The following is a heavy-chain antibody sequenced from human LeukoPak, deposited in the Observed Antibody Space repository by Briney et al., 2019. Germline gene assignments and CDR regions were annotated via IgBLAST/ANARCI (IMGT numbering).Heavy chain of an antibody. CDR1: GFNFSSYA. CDR3: AKDYASRSYSWFAP. V-gene: IGHV3-23*01. J-gene: IGHJ5*02. D-gene: IGHD3-16*01. Sequence: GGSLRLSCAASGFNFSSYAMNWVRQGPGKGLEWASTISGSGANTYYADSVKGRFTISRDNSKNTLYLQMNSLRAEDTAVYYCAKDYASRSYSWFAPWGQGALVTVSS. CDR2: ISGSGANT.